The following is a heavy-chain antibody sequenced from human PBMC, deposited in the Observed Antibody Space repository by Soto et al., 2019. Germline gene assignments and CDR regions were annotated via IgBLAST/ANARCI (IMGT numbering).Heavy chain of an antibody. CDR3: ARGLDSSGDNFDY. J-gene: IGHJ4*02. V-gene: IGHV1-69*13. Sequence: SVKVSCKASGGTFSSYTISWVRQAPGQGLEWMGGIIPIFGTANYAQKFQGRVTITADESTSTAYMELSSLRSEYMAVYYCARGLDSSGDNFDYWGQGTPVTVSS. CDR1: GGTFSSYT. CDR2: IIPIFGTA. D-gene: IGHD3-22*01.